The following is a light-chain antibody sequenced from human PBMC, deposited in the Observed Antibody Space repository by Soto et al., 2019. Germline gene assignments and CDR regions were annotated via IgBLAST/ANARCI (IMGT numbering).Light chain of an antibody. CDR2: EVT. J-gene: IGLJ1*01. Sequence: SVLAQPPSASGSPGQSVTISCTGTSSDIGAYNYVSWYQQHPGKVPKLIIHEVTKRPSGVPDRFSASKSGNTASLTVSGLQAEDEADYYCSSHGGANNFYVFGTGTKATVL. V-gene: IGLV2-8*01. CDR3: SSHGGANNFYV. CDR1: SSDIGAYNY.